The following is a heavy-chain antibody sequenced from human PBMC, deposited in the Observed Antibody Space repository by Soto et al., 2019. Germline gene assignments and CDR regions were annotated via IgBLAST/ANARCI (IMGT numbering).Heavy chain of an antibody. CDR3: AMYVVTTAIGMGYFDP. D-gene: IGHD2-21*02. Sequence: QVQLQESGPGLVKPSQTLSLTCTVSGGSISSGDYYWSWIRQPPGKGLEWIGYIYHTGITFYNPSLKRRVTLSVDTPTKQRSPKLKSETAADTAVYYCAMYVVTTAIGMGYFDPGGKGTLVTVSS. CDR2: IYHTGIT. CDR1: GGSISSGDYY. J-gene: IGHJ5*02. V-gene: IGHV4-30-4*01.